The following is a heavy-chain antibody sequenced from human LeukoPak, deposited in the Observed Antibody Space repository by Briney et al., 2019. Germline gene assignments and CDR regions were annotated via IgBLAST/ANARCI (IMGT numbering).Heavy chain of an antibody. CDR2: IYTSGST. CDR3: ARELGSGTYGEYYFDY. CDR1: GGSISSGGYY. D-gene: IGHD1-26*01. Sequence: SETLSLTCTVSGGSISSGGYYWSWTRQPAGKGLEWIGRIYTSGSTNYNPSLKSRVTISVDTSKNQFSLKLSSVTAADTAVYYCARELGSGTYGEYYFDYWGQGTLVTVSS. J-gene: IGHJ4*02. V-gene: IGHV4-61*02.